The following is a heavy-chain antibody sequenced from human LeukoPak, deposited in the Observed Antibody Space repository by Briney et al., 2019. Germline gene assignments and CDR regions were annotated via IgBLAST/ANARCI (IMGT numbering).Heavy chain of an antibody. CDR1: GGSISSSSYY. J-gene: IGHJ4*02. V-gene: IGHV4-39*01. D-gene: IGHD6-19*01. CDR2: IYYSGGT. CDR3: ARHDNRAVAGKFDY. Sequence: SETLSLTCTVSGGSISSSSYYWGWIRQPPGKGLEWIGSIYYSGGTYYNPSLKSRVTISVDTSKNQFSLKLSSVTAADTAVYYCARHDNRAVAGKFDYWGQGTLVTVSS.